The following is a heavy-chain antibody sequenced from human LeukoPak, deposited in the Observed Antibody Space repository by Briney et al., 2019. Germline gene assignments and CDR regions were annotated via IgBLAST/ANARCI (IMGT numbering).Heavy chain of an antibody. J-gene: IGHJ4*02. D-gene: IGHD3-22*01. V-gene: IGHV3-23*01. CDR3: AKDLSYYYDSSGRLRYFDY. Sequence: GGSLRLSCAASGFTFSSYAMSWVRQAPGKGLAWVSAISGSGGSTYYADSVKGRFTISRDNSKNTLYLQMNSLRAEDTAVYYCAKDLSYYYDSSGRLRYFDYWGQGTLVTVSS. CDR1: GFTFSSYA. CDR2: ISGSGGST.